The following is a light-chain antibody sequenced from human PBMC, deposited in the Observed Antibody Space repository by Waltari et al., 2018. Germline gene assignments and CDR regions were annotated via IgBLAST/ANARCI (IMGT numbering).Light chain of an antibody. Sequence: DIPMTQSPSSLSASVGDRVTITCQANQDISNYLDWYQQKPGKAPKLLIYAASNLETGVPSRFSGSGSGTDFTFTISSLQPEDIATYYCQQYDNLLLTFGGGTKVEIK. V-gene: IGKV1-33*01. CDR1: QDISNY. CDR2: AAS. CDR3: QQYDNLLLT. J-gene: IGKJ4*01.